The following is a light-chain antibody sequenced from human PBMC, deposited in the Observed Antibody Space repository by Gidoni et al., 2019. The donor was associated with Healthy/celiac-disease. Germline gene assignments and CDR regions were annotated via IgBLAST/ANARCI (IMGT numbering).Light chain of an antibody. CDR3: MQGTHWPLT. CDR1: QSLVYSGGNTY. CDR2: KVS. V-gene: IGKV2-30*01. J-gene: IGKJ4*01. Sequence: VVMTQSPLSPPVTLGQPASSSCRSSQSLVYSGGNTYLNWFQQRPGQSPRRLIYKVSNRDSGVPDRFSGSGSGTDFTLKISRVEAEDVGVYYCMQGTHWPLTFGGGTKVEIK.